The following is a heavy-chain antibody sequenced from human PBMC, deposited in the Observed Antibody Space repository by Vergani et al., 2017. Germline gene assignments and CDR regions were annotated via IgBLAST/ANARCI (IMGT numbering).Heavy chain of an antibody. CDR1: GGSFSGYY. D-gene: IGHD6-19*01. CDR3: ARDSSGLYYMDF. Sequence: QVQLQQWGAGLLKPSETLSLTCAVYGGSFSGYYWSWIHQPPGKGLEWIGEINHSGSTNYNPSLKSRVTISVDTSKNQFSLKLSSVTAADTAVYYCARDSSGLYYMDFWGKGTTVTVSS. J-gene: IGHJ6*03. CDR2: INHSGST. V-gene: IGHV4-34*01.